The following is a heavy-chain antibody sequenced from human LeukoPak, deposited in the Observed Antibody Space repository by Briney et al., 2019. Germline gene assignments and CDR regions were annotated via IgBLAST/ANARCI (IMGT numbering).Heavy chain of an antibody. V-gene: IGHV4-4*07. CDR3: TRDNGGDWYAFDI. CDR1: GDSVSSYY. J-gene: IGHJ3*02. CDR2: IYTSGST. D-gene: IGHD2-21*02. Sequence: PSETLSLPCSVSGDSVSSYYWSWIRQPAGKGLEWIGRIYTSGSTNYNPSLKSRVTMSVDTSKNQFSLKLTSVNAADTALYYCTRDNGGDWYAFDIWGQGTVVTVSS.